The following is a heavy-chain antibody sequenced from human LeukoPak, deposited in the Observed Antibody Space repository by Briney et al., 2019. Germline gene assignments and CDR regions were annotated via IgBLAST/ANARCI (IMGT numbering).Heavy chain of an antibody. CDR2: ISYDGSNK. Sequence: GGSLRLSCAASGFTFSSYGMHWVRQAPGKGLEWVAVISYDGSNKYYADSVKGRFTISRDNSKNTLYLQMNSLRAEDTAVYYCAKFEDSGYDLSYYFDYWGQGTLVTVSS. V-gene: IGHV3-30*18. J-gene: IGHJ4*02. D-gene: IGHD5-12*01. CDR1: GFTFSSYG. CDR3: AKFEDSGYDLSYYFDY.